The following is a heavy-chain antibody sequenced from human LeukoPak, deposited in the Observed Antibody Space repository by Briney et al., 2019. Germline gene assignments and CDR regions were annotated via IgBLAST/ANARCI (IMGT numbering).Heavy chain of an antibody. J-gene: IGHJ4*02. D-gene: IGHD2-15*01. Sequence: EESLKISCKGSGYSFTSYWIGWVRQMPGKGLEWMGIIYPGDSDTRYSPSFQGQVTISADKSISTAYLQWSSLKASDTAMYCCARTLFYCSGGSCYTYDYWGQGTLVTVSS. V-gene: IGHV5-51*01. CDR3: ARTLFYCSGGSCYTYDY. CDR2: IYPGDSDT. CDR1: GYSFTSYW.